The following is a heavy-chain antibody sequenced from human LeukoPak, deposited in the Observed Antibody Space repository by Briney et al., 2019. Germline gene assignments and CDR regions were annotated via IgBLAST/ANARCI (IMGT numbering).Heavy chain of an antibody. CDR3: ARGRGYGSGSPLAY. CDR1: GGSISSGGYY. D-gene: IGHD3-10*01. CDR2: IYYSGST. J-gene: IGHJ4*02. Sequence: PSETLSLTCTVSGGSISSGGYYWSWIRQHPGTGLEWIGYIYYSGSTYYNPSLKSRVTISVDTSKNQFSLKLSSVTAADTAVYYCARGRGYGSGSPLAYWGQGTLVTVSS. V-gene: IGHV4-31*03.